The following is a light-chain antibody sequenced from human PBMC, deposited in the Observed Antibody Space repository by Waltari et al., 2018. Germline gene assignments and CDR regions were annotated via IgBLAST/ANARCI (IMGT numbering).Light chain of an antibody. CDR3: AAWDDSLREV. V-gene: IGLV1-47*01. J-gene: IGLJ3*02. Sequence: QSVLTQPPSASGTPGQRVTISCSGSSSNIGSNYVYWYQQLPGTAPKLLIYRNYQRPSGVPDRFSGSKSGTSASLAISGFRSEDEANYDCAAWDDSLREVFGGGTRLTVL. CDR2: RNY. CDR1: SSNIGSNY.